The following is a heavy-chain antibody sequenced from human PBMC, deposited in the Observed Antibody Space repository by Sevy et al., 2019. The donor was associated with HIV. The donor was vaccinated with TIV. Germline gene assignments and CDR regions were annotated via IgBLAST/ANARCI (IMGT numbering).Heavy chain of an antibody. D-gene: IGHD3-10*01. J-gene: IGHJ6*02. CDR1: GFTFGDYV. CDR2: IRSKVYGGTT. CDR3: SRADYYGSDGGYYGMDV. Sequence: GGSLRLSCKVSGFTFGDYVMTWFRQAPGKGLEWVGFIRSKVYGGTTEYAASVKGRFIISRDDSKSIAYLRMNSLKTEDTGVYYCSRADYYGSDGGYYGMDVWCQGTTVTVSS. V-gene: IGHV3-49*03.